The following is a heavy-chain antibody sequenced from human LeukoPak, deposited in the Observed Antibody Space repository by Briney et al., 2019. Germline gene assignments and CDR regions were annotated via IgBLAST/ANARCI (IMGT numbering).Heavy chain of an antibody. Sequence: PSETLSLTCTVSGGSISSYYWSWIRQPPGKGLEWIGYIYYSGSTNYNPSLKSRVTISVDTSKNQFSLKLSSVTAADTAVYYCARGRSSTPYYYYYYMDVWGKGTTVTVSS. D-gene: IGHD6-13*01. CDR3: ARGRSSTPYYYYYYMDV. CDR2: IYYSGST. J-gene: IGHJ6*03. V-gene: IGHV4-59*12. CDR1: GGSISSYY.